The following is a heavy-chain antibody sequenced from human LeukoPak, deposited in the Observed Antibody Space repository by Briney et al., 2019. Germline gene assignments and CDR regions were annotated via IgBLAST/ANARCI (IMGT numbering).Heavy chain of an antibody. CDR1: GGSISSSSYY. Sequence: PSETLSLTCTVSGGSISSSSYYWGWIRQPPGKGLEWNGSIYYSGSTYYNPSLKSRVTISVDTSKNLFSLKLSSVTAADTAVYCWGRSGGLGEVHYLDYWGRRTLVTVSS. CDR3: GRSGGLGEVHYLDY. D-gene: IGHD3-16*01. V-gene: IGHV4-39*01. J-gene: IGHJ4*02. CDR2: IYYSGST.